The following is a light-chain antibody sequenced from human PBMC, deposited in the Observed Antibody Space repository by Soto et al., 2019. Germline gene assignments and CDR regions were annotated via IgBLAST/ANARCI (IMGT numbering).Light chain of an antibody. CDR2: AAS. V-gene: IGKV3-11*01. Sequence: DIVLTQSPATLSLSPGERATLSCRASQSVGTSLAWFQHKPGQAPRLLLYAASNRAASIPVRFSGSGSGTDFTLTISSLEPEDFAVYYCQQRNNWLTFGGGTKVEIK. J-gene: IGKJ4*01. CDR1: QSVGTS. CDR3: QQRNNWLT.